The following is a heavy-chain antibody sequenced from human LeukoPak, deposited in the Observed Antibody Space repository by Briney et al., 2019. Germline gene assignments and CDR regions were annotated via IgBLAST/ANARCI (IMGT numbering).Heavy chain of an antibody. Sequence: SETLSLTCTVSGGSISSSSYYWGWIRQPPGKGLEWIGSIYYSGSTYYNPSLKSRVTISVDTSKNQFSLKLSSVTAADTAVYYCARESQRTNWFAPWGQGTLVTVSS. CDR2: IYYSGST. CDR3: ARESQRTNWFAP. CDR1: GGSISSSSYY. J-gene: IGHJ5*02. V-gene: IGHV4-39*01.